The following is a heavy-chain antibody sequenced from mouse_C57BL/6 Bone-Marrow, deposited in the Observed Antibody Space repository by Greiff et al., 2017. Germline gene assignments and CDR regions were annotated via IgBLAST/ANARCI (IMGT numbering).Heavy chain of an antibody. CDR3: ARSLITTAWGFAY. D-gene: IGHD1-1*01. CDR1: GYTFTDYY. Sequence: QVQLKESGAELVRPGASVKLSCKASGYTFTDYYINWVKQRPGQGLEWIARLYPGSGNTYYNEKFKGKATLTAEKSSSTAYMQLSSLTSEDSAVYFCARSLITTAWGFAYWGQGTLVTVSA. J-gene: IGHJ3*01. CDR2: LYPGSGNT. V-gene: IGHV1-76*01.